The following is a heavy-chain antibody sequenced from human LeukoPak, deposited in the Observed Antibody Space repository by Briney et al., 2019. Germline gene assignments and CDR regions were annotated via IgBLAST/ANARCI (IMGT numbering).Heavy chain of an antibody. CDR3: ARSPPGGCSSTSCYDYAFDI. V-gene: IGHV4-61*08. J-gene: IGHJ3*02. Sequence: PSETLSLTCTVSGGSISSGGYYWSWIRQPPGKGLEWIGYIYNSGSTNYNPSLKSRVTISIDTSKNQFSLKLSSVTAADTAVYYCARSPPGGCSSTSCYDYAFDIWGQGTMVTVSS. D-gene: IGHD2-2*01. CDR1: GGSISSGGYY. CDR2: IYNSGST.